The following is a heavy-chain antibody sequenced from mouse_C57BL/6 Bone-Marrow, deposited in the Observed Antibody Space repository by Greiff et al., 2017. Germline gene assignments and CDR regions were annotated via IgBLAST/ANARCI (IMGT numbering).Heavy chain of an antibody. CDR2: ISPRGSYT. Sequence: EVQLQESGGGLVKPGGSLKLSCAASGFTFSSYAMSWVRQTPEQRLEWVATISPRGSYTYYPDNVKGRFTIARDNANNNLYLQMRQLKSEDAAMYDRAGDLSTIPRGFADWGKGTLVTVSA. D-gene: IGHD2-1*01. V-gene: IGHV5-4*01. CDR3: AGDLSTIPRGFAD. CDR1: GFTFSSYA. J-gene: IGHJ3*01.